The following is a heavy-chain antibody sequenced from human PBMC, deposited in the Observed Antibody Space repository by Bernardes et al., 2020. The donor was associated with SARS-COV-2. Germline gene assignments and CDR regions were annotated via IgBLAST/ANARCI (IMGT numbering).Heavy chain of an antibody. CDR2: VFYIGRT. Sequence: SEAHTPTCTVSGGFIRNSYWSWIRQPPGPGLAWIGYVFYIGRTHYNPSLKSRVTMSVDTSKNEFSLRLTSVTAADTAVYYCARHDSGNYYNPACDYWGQGALVSVSS. CDR3: ARHDSGNYYNPACDY. D-gene: IGHD1-26*01. V-gene: IGHV4-59*08. J-gene: IGHJ4*02. CDR1: GGFIRNSY.